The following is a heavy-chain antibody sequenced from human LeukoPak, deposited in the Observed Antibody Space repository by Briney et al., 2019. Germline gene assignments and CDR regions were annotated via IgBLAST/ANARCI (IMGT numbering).Heavy chain of an antibody. D-gene: IGHD6-13*01. Sequence: PGGSLRLSCAASGFTFSSYCMNWVRQAPGEGLEWVSPISSSSSYIYYADSVKGRFTISRDNAKNSLYLQMNSLRAEDTAVYYCARAPRVAAPYYYYGMDVWGQGTTVTVSS. CDR2: ISSSSSYI. V-gene: IGHV3-21*01. J-gene: IGHJ6*02. CDR1: GFTFSSYC. CDR3: ARAPRVAAPYYYYGMDV.